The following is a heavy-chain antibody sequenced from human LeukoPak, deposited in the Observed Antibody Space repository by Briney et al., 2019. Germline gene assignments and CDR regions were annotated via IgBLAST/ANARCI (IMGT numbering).Heavy chain of an antibody. Sequence: GGSLRLSCAASGFTFSSYGMHWVRQAPGKGLEWVAVIWYDGSNKYYADSVKGRFTISRDNSKNTLYLQMNSLRAEDTAVYYCAAYYYGSFPPTNFDYWGQGTLVTVSS. J-gene: IGHJ4*02. CDR2: IWYDGSNK. D-gene: IGHD3-10*01. V-gene: IGHV3-33*01. CDR3: AAYYYGSFPPTNFDY. CDR1: GFTFSSYG.